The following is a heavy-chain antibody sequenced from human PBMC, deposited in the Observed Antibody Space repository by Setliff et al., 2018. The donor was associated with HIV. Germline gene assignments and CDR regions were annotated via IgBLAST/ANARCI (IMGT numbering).Heavy chain of an antibody. CDR2: INPLFGTT. CDR1: GYTFTGYY. Sequence: SVKVSCKASGYTFTGYYMHWVRQAPGQGLEWMGGINPLFGTTNYAHNFQGRLTITTDQIMSTAYMELTSLRAEDTAVYYCAKPYSPITMVRGVIGGPDYWGQGTLVTVSS. D-gene: IGHD3-10*01. CDR3: AKPYSPITMVRGVIGGPDY. J-gene: IGHJ4*02. V-gene: IGHV1-69*05.